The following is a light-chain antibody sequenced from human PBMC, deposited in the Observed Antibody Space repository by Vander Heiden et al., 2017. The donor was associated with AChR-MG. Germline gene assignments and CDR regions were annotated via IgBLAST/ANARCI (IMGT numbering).Light chain of an antibody. CDR3: QQSDSTPHT. V-gene: IGKV1-39*01. J-gene: IGKJ5*01. Sequence: DLQMTQPPSPLSASIGDRVTITCRAGQSISSYLNWYQQKAGRAPKLLIYAASSLQTGVPSRFSGRESGTEFTLTISSLQPEDFATYFCQQSDSTPHTFGQGTRLEIK. CDR2: AAS. CDR1: QSISSY.